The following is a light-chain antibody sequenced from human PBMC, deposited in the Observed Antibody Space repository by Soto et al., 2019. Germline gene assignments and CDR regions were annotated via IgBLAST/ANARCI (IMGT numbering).Light chain of an antibody. J-gene: IGKJ1*01. V-gene: IGKV1-5*03. CDR3: QHSTSYSEA. CDR1: QTISSW. Sequence: DIQMTQSPSTVSGSVGDRVTITCRASQTISSWLAWYQQTPGKAPKLLIYKASTLKSGVPSRFSGSGSGTEFTLTISSLQPDDFATYYCQHSTSYSEAFGQGTKVDI. CDR2: KAS.